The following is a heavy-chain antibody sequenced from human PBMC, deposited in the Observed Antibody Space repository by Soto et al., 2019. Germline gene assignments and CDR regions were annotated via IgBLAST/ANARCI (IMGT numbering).Heavy chain of an antibody. J-gene: IGHJ3*02. CDR1: GFTFSSYS. V-gene: IGHV3-48*01. CDR3: ARDRDVGYVDAFDI. CDR2: ISSSSSTI. D-gene: IGHD5-12*01. Sequence: EVQLVESGGGLVQPGGSLRLSCAASGFTFSSYSMNWVRQAPGKGLEWVSYISSSSSTIYYADSVKGRFTISRDNAKNSLYLQMNSLRAEDTAVYYCARDRDVGYVDAFDIWGQGTMVTVSS.